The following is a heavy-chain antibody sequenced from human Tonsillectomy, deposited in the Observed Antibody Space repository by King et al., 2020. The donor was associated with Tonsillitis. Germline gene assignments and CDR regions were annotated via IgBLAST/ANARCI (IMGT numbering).Heavy chain of an antibody. V-gene: IGHV3-23*03. CDR3: AKVYYGSGTQTGSDY. CDR2: IYSGGSST. J-gene: IGHJ4*02. Sequence: VQLVESGGGLVQPGGSLRLSCAASGFTFSSYAMSWVRQAPGKGLEWVSVIYSGGSSTYYADSVKGRFTISRDNSKNTLYLQMNRLRAEDTAVYYCAKVYYGSGTQTGSDYWGQGTLVTVSS. D-gene: IGHD3-10*01. CDR1: GFTFSSYA.